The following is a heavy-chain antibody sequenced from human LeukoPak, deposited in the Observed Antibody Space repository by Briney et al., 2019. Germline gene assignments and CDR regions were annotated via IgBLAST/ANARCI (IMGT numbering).Heavy chain of an antibody. D-gene: IGHD3-22*01. CDR3: ARCGYESSPRDGFDI. CDR2: ISAYNGNT. CDR1: GYTFTTYP. J-gene: IGHJ3*02. V-gene: IGHV1-18*01. Sequence: ASVKVSCKASGYTFTTYPITRVRQAPGQGLEWMGWISAYNGNTNYAQKFQGRVTITADTSTSTAYMEPSTLRSEDTAVYYCARCGYESSPRDGFDIWGQGTMVTVSS.